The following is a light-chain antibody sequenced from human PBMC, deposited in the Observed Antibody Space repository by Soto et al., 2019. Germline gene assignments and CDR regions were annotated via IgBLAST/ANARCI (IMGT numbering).Light chain of an antibody. CDR3: SSYTSSSTLV. Sequence: QSALTQPASVSGSPGQSITISCTGTSSDVCGYNYVSWYQQHPGKAPKLMISEVSNRPSGVSNRFSGSKSGNTASLTISGLQAEDEADYYCSSYTSSSTLVFGGGTKLTVL. CDR2: EVS. V-gene: IGLV2-14*01. CDR1: SSDVCGYNY. J-gene: IGLJ2*01.